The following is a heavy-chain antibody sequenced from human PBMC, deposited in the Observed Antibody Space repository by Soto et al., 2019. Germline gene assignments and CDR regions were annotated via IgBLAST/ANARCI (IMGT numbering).Heavy chain of an antibody. D-gene: IGHD3-10*01. J-gene: IGHJ4*02. CDR1: GFTFSSYS. CDR3: AKRDSGSGRSPPLINY. CDR2: VGGGGDNT. V-gene: IGHV3-23*01. Sequence: EVQLLESGGGLVQPGGSLRLSCAASGFTFSSYSMNWVRQAPGKGLEWVASVGGGGDNTFYADSVKGRFTISRDDSQNTLYLQMNSLRAEDTAVYFCAKRDSGSGRSPPLINYCGEGTLVTVSS.